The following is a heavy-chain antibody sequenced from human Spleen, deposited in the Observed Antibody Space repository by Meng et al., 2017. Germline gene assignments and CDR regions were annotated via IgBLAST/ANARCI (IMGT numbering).Heavy chain of an antibody. CDR2: INHSGST. CDR3: ARGPTTMARDFDY. J-gene: IGHJ4*02. Sequence: VPQQQWGAGLLNVSENLALTCGVVGGSFSGYYWSWIRQPPGKGLEWIGEINHSGSTNYNPSLKSRVTISVDTSQNNLSLKLSSVTAADSAVYYCARGPTTMARDFDYWGQGTLVTVSS. V-gene: IGHV4-34*01. D-gene: IGHD4-11*01. CDR1: GGSFSGYY.